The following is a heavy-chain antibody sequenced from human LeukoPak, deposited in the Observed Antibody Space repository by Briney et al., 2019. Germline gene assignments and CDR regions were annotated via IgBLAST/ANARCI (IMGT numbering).Heavy chain of an antibody. CDR3: ARGSYSSGPGAFDI. CDR1: GYTFTGYY. V-gene: IGHV1-2*04. J-gene: IGHJ3*02. D-gene: IGHD6-19*01. CDR2: INPNSGGT. Sequence: ASVKVSFTASGYTFTGYYMHWVRQAPGQGLEWMGWINPNSGGTNYAQKFQGWVTITRDTSISTAYMELSRLRSDDTAVYYCARGSYSSGPGAFDIWGQGTMVTVSS.